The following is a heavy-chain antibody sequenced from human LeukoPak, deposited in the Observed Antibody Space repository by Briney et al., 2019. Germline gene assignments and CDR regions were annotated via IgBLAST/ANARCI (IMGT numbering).Heavy chain of an antibody. Sequence: GGSLRLSCAASGFTFSSYSMNWVRQAPGEGLEWVANIKQDGSEQYYVDSVKGRFTISRDNAKNSLSLQMNSLRAEDTAVYYCARPLMYYYGSETYFWFDPWGQGTLVTVSS. CDR2: IKQDGSEQ. D-gene: IGHD3-10*01. CDR3: ARPLMYYYGSETYFWFDP. V-gene: IGHV3-7*01. CDR1: GFTFSSYS. J-gene: IGHJ5*02.